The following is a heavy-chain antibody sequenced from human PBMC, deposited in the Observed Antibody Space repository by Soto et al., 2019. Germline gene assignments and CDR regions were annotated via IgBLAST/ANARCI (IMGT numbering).Heavy chain of an antibody. D-gene: IGHD2-2*01. Sequence: SETLSLTCTVSGGSISSGGYYWSWIRQHPGKGLEWIGYIYYNGSTYYNPYLKSRVTISVDTSKNQFSLKLSSVTAADSAVFYCASPDGVVPAAIPSFPHWGQGTLVTVSS. CDR2: IYYNGST. J-gene: IGHJ1*01. CDR3: ASPDGVVPAAIPSFPH. CDR1: GGSISSGGYY. V-gene: IGHV4-31*03.